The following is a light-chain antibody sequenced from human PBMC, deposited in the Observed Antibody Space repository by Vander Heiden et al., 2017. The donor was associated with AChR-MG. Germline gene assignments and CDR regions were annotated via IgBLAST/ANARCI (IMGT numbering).Light chain of an antibody. J-gene: IGLJ2*01. Sequence: QSALTQPRSVSGSPGQSVTISCTGTSSAVGGYNYVSWYHPPPGNAPKLMIYDVSKRPSGVPDRFAGSKSGNTASLTISGLQAEDEADYYCCSYAGSYTYVVFGGGTKLTVL. V-gene: IGLV2-11*01. CDR2: DVS. CDR3: CSYAGSYTYVV. CDR1: SSAVGGYNY.